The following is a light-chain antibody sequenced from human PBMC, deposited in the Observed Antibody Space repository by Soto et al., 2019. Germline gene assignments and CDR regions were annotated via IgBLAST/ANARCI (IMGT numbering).Light chain of an antibody. Sequence: QSVLTQPPSVSGAPGQRVTISCSGSSSNIGVEYDVHWYQQLPGTAPKVLIYGNSNRPSGVPDRFSGSKSGTSASLAITGLQAADEADYYCQSYDISLNAWVFGGGTQLTVL. CDR3: QSYDISLNAWV. CDR2: GNS. V-gene: IGLV1-40*01. CDR1: SSNIGVEYD. J-gene: IGLJ3*02.